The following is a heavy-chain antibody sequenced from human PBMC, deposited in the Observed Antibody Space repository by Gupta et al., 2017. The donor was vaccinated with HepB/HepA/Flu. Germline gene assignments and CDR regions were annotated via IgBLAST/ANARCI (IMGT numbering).Heavy chain of an antibody. V-gene: IGHV4-39*01. CDR3: ARHRDGGLLGLYYFYGLDV. CDR2: IYSGGNT. J-gene: IGHJ6*02. Sequence: QVQLQESGPGLVKPSETLSLTCNVSGESITSSSAYWNWIRQAPGQGLEWIGNIYSGGNTYYNVSLSGRVTISIDTSQNHFSLQLAAVTAADSAVYYCARHRDGGLLGLYYFYGLDVWGRGTMVTVSS. D-gene: IGHD5-24*01. CDR1: GESITSSSAY.